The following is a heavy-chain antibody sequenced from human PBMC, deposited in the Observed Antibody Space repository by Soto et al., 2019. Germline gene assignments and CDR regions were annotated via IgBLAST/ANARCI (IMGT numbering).Heavy chain of an antibody. D-gene: IGHD3-16*01. Sequence: SGTLSLTWSVSGGSSSSSSYYWGWIRQPPGKGLEWIGSIYYSGSTYYNPSLKSRVTISVDTSKNQFSLKLSSVTAADTAVYYCVFSVGDLGGFDYWGQGTLVTVSS. J-gene: IGHJ4*02. CDR3: VFSVGDLGGFDY. V-gene: IGHV4-39*01. CDR2: IYYSGST. CDR1: GGSSSSSSYY.